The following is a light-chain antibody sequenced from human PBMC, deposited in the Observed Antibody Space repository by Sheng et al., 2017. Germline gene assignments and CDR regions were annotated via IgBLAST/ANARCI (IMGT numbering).Light chain of an antibody. CDR1: QSVTSTY. CDR3: QQYVSIFRALT. J-gene: IGKJ4*01. Sequence: EIVLTQSPGTLSLSPGERATLSCRASQSVTSTYFAWYQQRPGQAPRLLIYGTSSRATGIPDRFSGSGSETDFTLTISRLEPEDFAVYYCQQYVSIFRALTFGGGTKVEIK. CDR2: GTS. V-gene: IGKV3-20*01.